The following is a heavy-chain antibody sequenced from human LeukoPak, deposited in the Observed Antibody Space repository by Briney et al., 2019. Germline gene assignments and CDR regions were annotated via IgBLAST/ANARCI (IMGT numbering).Heavy chain of an antibody. CDR3: ARDVVPAAPFDY. V-gene: IGHV1-2*02. CDR1: GYTFTGYY. D-gene: IGHD2-2*01. J-gene: IGHJ4*02. CDR2: INPNSGST. Sequence: ASVKVSCKASGYTFTGYYMHWVRQAPGQGLEWMGWINPNSGSTNYAQKFQGRVTMTRDTSISTAYMELSRLRSDDTAVYYCARDVVPAAPFDYWGQGTLVTVSS.